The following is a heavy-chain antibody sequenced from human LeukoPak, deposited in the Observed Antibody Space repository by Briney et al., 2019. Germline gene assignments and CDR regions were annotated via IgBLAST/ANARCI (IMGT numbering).Heavy chain of an antibody. V-gene: IGHV4-59*01. D-gene: IGHD2-15*01. Sequence: SETLSLTCTVSGGSISSYYWAWIRQSPGKGLEWIGNIFYDGATKYNPSLWTRVTITVDMSWNQFSLKLSSVTAADTAVYYCARDEGSGYVTDTFDIWGQGTMVTVSS. CDR2: IFYDGAT. J-gene: IGHJ3*02. CDR3: ARDEGSGYVTDTFDI. CDR1: GGSISSYY.